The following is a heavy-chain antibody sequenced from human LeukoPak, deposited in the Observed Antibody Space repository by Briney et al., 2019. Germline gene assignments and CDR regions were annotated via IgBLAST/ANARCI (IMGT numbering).Heavy chain of an antibody. J-gene: IGHJ1*01. CDR1: GGSIRSYY. CDR2: IYYSGST. V-gene: IGHV4-59*08. D-gene: IGHD1-26*01. Sequence: SETLSLTCTVSGGSIRSYYWSWIRQPPGKGLEWIGYIYYSGSTNYNPSLKSRVTISLDTSKNQFSLRLSSVTAADTAVYYCARSYSGSFLYWGQGSLVTVSS. CDR3: ARSYSGSFLY.